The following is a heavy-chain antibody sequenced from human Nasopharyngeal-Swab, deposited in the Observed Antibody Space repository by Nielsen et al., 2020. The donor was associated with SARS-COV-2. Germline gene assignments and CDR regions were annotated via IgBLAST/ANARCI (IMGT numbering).Heavy chain of an antibody. Sequence: GESLKISCAASGFTFSSYAMSWVRQAPGKGLEWVSAISGSGGSTYYADSVKGRFTISRDNSKNTLYLQMNSLRAEDTAVYYCAREGRDGFNWGEAGFDYWGQGTLVTVSS. CDR3: AREGRDGFNWGEAGFDY. J-gene: IGHJ4*02. CDR2: ISGSGGST. V-gene: IGHV3-23*01. D-gene: IGHD5-24*01. CDR1: GFTFSSYA.